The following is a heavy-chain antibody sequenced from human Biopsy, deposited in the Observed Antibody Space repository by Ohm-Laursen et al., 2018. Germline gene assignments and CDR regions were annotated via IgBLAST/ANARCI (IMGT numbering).Heavy chain of an antibody. CDR3: ARDPLNGHKHFDY. V-gene: IGHV1-2*02. CDR1: SYTFTDYN. D-gene: IGHD2-8*01. Sequence: ASVKVSCKASSYTFTDYNIHWMRQAPGQGLEWLGYINCKTGTTKYAQKLQGTVTMTRDTSISTAYLALSSLRSADTAIYYCARDPLNGHKHFDYWGQGSLVTVSS. CDR2: INCKTGTT. J-gene: IGHJ4*02.